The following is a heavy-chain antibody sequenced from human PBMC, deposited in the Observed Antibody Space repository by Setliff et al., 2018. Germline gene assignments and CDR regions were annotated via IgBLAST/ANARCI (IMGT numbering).Heavy chain of an antibody. V-gene: IGHV4-4*07. CDR1: GGSISSYH. Sequence: SETLSLTCTVSGGSISSYHWSWIRQPAGKGLEWIGHIYIGGSANYNPSLKSRVTMSIDTSKNQFSLKLNSVAAADMAVYYCAREQWLDPPGYYYMDVWAKGTTVTVSS. J-gene: IGHJ6*03. CDR3: AREQWLDPPGYYYMDV. CDR2: IYIGGSA. D-gene: IGHD6-19*01.